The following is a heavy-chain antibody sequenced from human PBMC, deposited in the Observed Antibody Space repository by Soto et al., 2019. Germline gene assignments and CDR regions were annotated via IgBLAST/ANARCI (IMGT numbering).Heavy chain of an antibody. CDR1: GFTCSSYS. J-gene: IGHJ6*03. Sequence: PGGSLRLSCAASGFTCSSYSMNWVRQAPGKGLEWVSYISSSSSTIYYADSVKGRFTISRDNAKNSLYLQMNSLRAEDTAVYYCARDDGSCSSTSCHLYYYYYYMDVSGKGTTVTVSS. D-gene: IGHD2-2*01. CDR3: ARDDGSCSSTSCHLYYYYYYMDV. V-gene: IGHV3-48*01. CDR2: ISSSSSTI.